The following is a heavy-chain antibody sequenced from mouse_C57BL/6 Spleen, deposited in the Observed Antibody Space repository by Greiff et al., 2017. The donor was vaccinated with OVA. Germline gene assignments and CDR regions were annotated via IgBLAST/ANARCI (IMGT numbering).Heavy chain of an antibody. D-gene: IGHD3-2*02. CDR3: AREAAQATPRFAY. V-gene: IGHV1-80*01. J-gene: IGHJ3*01. CDR1: GYPFSSYW. CDR2: IYPADGDT. Sequence: VQLQQSGAELVKPGASVKISCKASGYPFSSYWMNWVKQRPGKGLEWIGQIYPADGDTNYNGKFKGKATLTADKSSSTAYMQLSSLTSEDSAVYCGAREAAQATPRFAYWGQGTLVTVSA.